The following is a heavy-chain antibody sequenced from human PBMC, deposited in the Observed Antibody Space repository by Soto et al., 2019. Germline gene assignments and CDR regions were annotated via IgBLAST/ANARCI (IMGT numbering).Heavy chain of an antibody. CDR2: INPDSGCT. CDR3: TRKVRDYNFDY. V-gene: IGHV1-2*02. Sequence: GASVKVSCKASGYTFSDYYMHWVRQAPGQGLEWMGWINPDSGCTKYTQKFQGRVTMTRDTSISTAYMELSGLRSDDTAVYYCTRKVRDYNFDYWGQGTLVTVSS. D-gene: IGHD4-17*01. CDR1: GYTFSDYY. J-gene: IGHJ4*02.